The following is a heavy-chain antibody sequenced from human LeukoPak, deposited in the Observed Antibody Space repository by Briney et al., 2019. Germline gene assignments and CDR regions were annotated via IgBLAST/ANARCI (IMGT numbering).Heavy chain of an antibody. CDR1: GYTFTNYH. J-gene: IGHJ4*02. D-gene: IGHD6-19*01. V-gene: IGHV1-46*01. CDR2: LTPNSGDT. Sequence: GASVKVSCKASGYTFTNYHMHGVRQAPGQALEWMGILTPNSGDTTYAQKFQGTITMTRDTSTSTVYMELSSLRFEETAVYHCARDSTGWSVDYWGKGTLVTVSS. CDR3: ARDSTGWSVDY.